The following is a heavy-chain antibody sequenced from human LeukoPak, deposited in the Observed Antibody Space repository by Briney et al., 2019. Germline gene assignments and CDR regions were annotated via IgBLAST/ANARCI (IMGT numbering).Heavy chain of an antibody. CDR2: ISYDGSNK. J-gene: IGHJ4*02. D-gene: IGHD6-19*01. V-gene: IGHV3-30-3*01. CDR3: ARNWAKQWLVSIDY. Sequence: GGSLRLSCAASGFTFSSYAMHWVRQAPGKGLEGVAVISYDGSNKYYADSVKGRFTISRDNSKNTLYLQMNSLRAEDTAVYYCARNWAKQWLVSIDYWGQGTLVTVSS. CDR1: GFTFSSYA.